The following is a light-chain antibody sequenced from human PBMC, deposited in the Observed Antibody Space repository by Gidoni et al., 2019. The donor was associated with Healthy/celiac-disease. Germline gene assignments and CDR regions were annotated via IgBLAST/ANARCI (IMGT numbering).Light chain of an antibody. CDR1: QSVSSN. CDR2: GAS. V-gene: IGKV3-15*01. Sequence: EIVMTQSPATLSVSPGARATLSCGASQSVSSNLAWYQQKPGQAPRLLIYGASTRATGIPARFSGSGSGTEFTLTISSLQSEDFAVYCCQQYNNWPPWTFGQGTKVEIK. CDR3: QQYNNWPPWT. J-gene: IGKJ1*01.